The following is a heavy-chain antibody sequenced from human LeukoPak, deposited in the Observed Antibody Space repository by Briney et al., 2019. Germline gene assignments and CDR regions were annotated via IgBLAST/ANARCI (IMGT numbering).Heavy chain of an antibody. D-gene: IGHD6-19*01. V-gene: IGHV1-8*01. J-gene: IGHJ6*02. CDR1: GYTVTRYE. Sequence: SSVNVSCKASGYTVTRYEINWVRQATGQGREWMGWMNHNKGNTGYAQKFQGRVTMTRNTSISTAYMELSSLRSEDTAVYYCARGLGGAVAGTWGYYYYYGMDVWGQGTTVTVSS. CDR2: MNHNKGNT. CDR3: ARGLGGAVAGTWGYYYYYGMDV.